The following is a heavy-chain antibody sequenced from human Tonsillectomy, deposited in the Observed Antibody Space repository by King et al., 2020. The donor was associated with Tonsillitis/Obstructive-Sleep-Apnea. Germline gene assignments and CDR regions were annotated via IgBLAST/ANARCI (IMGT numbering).Heavy chain of an antibody. V-gene: IGHV3-21*01. Sequence: DVQLVESGGGLVKPGGSLRLSCAASGFTFSTYSMNWVRQAPGKGLEWVSSISSSSSYIYYADSVKGRFTISRDNAKNSLYLQMNSLRAEDTAVYYCARGELSCSSTSCYEAYSYYMDVWGKGTTVTVSS. CDR3: ARGELSCSSTSCYEAYSYYMDV. CDR2: ISSSSSYI. CDR1: GFTFSTYS. J-gene: IGHJ6*03. D-gene: IGHD2-2*01.